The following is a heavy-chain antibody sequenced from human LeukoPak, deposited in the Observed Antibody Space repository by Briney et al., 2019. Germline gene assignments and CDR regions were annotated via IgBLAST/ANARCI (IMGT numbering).Heavy chain of an antibody. CDR2: ISAYNGNT. Sequence: ASVKVSCKASGYTFTSYGISWVRQAPGQGLEWMGWISAYNGNTNYAQKLQGRVTMTTDTSTSTAYMELRSLRSDDTAVYYCARGSIVATIDPEGDYWGQGTLVTVSS. CDR1: GYTFTSYG. V-gene: IGHV1-18*01. J-gene: IGHJ4*02. CDR3: ARGSIVATIDPEGDY. D-gene: IGHD5-12*01.